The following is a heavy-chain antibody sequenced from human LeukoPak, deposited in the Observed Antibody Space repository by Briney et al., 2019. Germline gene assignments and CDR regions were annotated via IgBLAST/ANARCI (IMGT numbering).Heavy chain of an antibody. CDR2: INPNGGGT. Sequence: ASVKVSCKASGYSFVGYHMHWVRRAPGQGLEWMGRINPNGGGTNYAQKFQGRVTMTRDTSISTAYMELSRLTSDDTAVYYSAPDYSSPWYHLDYWGQGTLVTVSS. CDR3: APDYSSPWYHLDY. V-gene: IGHV1-2*06. D-gene: IGHD6-13*01. CDR1: GYSFVGYH. J-gene: IGHJ4*02.